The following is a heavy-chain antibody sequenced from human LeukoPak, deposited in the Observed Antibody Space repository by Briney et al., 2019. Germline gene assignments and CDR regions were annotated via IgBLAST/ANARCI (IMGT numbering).Heavy chain of an antibody. Sequence: PAGSLRLSCAASGFTFDDYGMSWVRQAPGKRPKWVSGINWNGGSSGYADSVKGRFTISRDNAKNSLYLQMNSLRAEDTALYHCARRCSGGSCYYAFDIWGQGTMVTVSS. D-gene: IGHD2-15*01. V-gene: IGHV3-20*01. CDR3: ARRCSGGSCYYAFDI. CDR2: INWNGGSS. J-gene: IGHJ3*02. CDR1: GFTFDDYG.